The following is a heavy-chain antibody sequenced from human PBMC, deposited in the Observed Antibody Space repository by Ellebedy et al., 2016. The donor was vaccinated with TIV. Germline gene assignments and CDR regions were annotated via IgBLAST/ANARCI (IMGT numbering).Heavy chain of an antibody. J-gene: IGHJ4*01. D-gene: IGHD3-10*01. Sequence: GESLKISCAASGFTFSIHAMGWVRQAPGKGLEWVGVIRSKAYGGTTEYAASVKGRFTISRDDSKKSLHLQMNSLKTEDTAVYYCVRDTPRDGSGTYYFDYWGQGTLVTVSS. V-gene: IGHV3-49*04. CDR1: GFTFSIHA. CDR3: VRDTPRDGSGTYYFDY. CDR2: IRSKAYGGTT.